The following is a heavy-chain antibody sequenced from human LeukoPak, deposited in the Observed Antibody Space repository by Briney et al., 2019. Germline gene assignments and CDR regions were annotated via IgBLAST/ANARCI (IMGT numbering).Heavy chain of an antibody. CDR3: ARGKGGGYSGYGVE. CDR1: GYTFTSYY. CDR2: ISAYNGNT. V-gene: IGHV1-18*04. Sequence: GASVKVSCKASGYTFTSYYIHWVRQAPGQGLEWMGWISAYNGNTNYAQKLQGRVTMTTDTSTSTAYMELRSLRSDDTAVYYCARGKGGGYSGYGVEWGQGTLVTVSS. D-gene: IGHD5-12*01. J-gene: IGHJ4*02.